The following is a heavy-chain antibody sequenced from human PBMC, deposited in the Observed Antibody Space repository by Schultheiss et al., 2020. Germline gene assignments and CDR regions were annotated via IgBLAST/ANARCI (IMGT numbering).Heavy chain of an antibody. CDR1: GFTFSSYA. Sequence: GESLKIPCAASGFTFSSYAMSWVRQAPGKGLEWVSSISGRGASTYNADSVKGRFTISRHNSKNTLYLQMNSLRVEYTAVYHCAKVGSLWFGEGNNWFDPWGQGTRVT. CDR2: ISGRGAST. J-gene: IGHJ5*02. V-gene: IGHV3-23*01. D-gene: IGHD3-10*01. CDR3: AKVGSLWFGEGNNWFDP.